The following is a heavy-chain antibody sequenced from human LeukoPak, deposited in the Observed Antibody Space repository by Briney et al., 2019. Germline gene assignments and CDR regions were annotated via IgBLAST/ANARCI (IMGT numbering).Heavy chain of an antibody. V-gene: IGHV3-21*01. D-gene: IGHD6-19*01. CDR3: ARADIAVAGPGPFDY. Sequence: PGGSLRLSCAASGFTFSSYSMNWVRQAPGKGLEWVSSISSSSSYIYYADSVKGRFTISRDNAKNSLYLQMNSLRAEDTAVYYCARADIAVAGPGPFDYWGQGTLVTVSS. CDR2: ISSSSSYI. J-gene: IGHJ4*02. CDR1: GFTFSSYS.